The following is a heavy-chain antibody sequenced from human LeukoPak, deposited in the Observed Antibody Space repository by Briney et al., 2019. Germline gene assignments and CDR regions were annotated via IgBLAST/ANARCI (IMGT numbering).Heavy chain of an antibody. V-gene: IGHV1-2*02. D-gene: IGHD3-16*01. Sequence: ASVKVSCEASVYIFTGYQIHWVRQAPGQGLEWVGRINPNSGVTDFPQKFQGRVTVTRDTPTKTVYMDLTSLRFDDTAVYYCARRPLPGGLWYLDYWGEGTLLTVSS. CDR2: INPNSGVT. CDR3: ARRPLPGGLWYLDY. J-gene: IGHJ4*02. CDR1: VYIFTGYQ.